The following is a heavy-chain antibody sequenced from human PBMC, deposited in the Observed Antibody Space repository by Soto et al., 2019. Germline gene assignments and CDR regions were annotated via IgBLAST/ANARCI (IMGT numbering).Heavy chain of an antibody. Sequence: PGGSLRLSCAASGFTFSSYSMNWVRQAPGKGLEWVSSISSSSSYIYYADSVKGRFTISRDNAKNSLYLQMNSLRAEDTAVYYCARINYDILTGRDDAFDIWGQGTMVTVSS. CDR1: GFTFSSYS. J-gene: IGHJ3*02. V-gene: IGHV3-21*01. CDR3: ARINYDILTGRDDAFDI. CDR2: ISSSSSYI. D-gene: IGHD3-9*01.